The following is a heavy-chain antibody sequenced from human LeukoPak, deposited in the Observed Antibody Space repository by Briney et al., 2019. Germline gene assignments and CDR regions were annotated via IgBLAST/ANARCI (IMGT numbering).Heavy chain of an antibody. CDR1: GFTFSSYG. V-gene: IGHV3-30*02. CDR2: IRYDGSNK. CDR3: ANLGRRYSYGYYYFDY. J-gene: IGHJ4*02. Sequence: GGSLRLSCAASGFTFSSYGMSWVRQAPGKGLEWVAFIRYDGSNKYYADSVKGRFTISRDNSKNTLYLQMNSLRAEDTAVYYCANLGRRYSYGYYYFDYWGQGTLVTVSS. D-gene: IGHD5-18*01.